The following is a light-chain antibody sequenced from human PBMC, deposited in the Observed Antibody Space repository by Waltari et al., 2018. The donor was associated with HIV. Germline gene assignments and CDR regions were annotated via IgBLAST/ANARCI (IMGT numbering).Light chain of an antibody. V-gene: IGLV2-23*02. CDR2: EVS. CDR3: CSYAGSSTYV. CDR1: GRDFGVFNF. J-gene: IGLJ1*01. Sequence: QPALPNPAPVLGSPGQRLPTPGPETGRDFGVFNFVPWYQQHQGKAPKLIIYEVSKRPSGVSNRFSGSKSGNTASLTISGLQAEDEADYYCCSYAGSSTYVFGTGTKVTVL.